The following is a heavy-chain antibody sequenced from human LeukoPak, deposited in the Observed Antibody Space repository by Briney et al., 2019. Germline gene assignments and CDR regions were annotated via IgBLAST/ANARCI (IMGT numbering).Heavy chain of an antibody. V-gene: IGHV3-23*01. J-gene: IGHJ4*02. CDR3: AIQQQLADFDY. D-gene: IGHD6-13*01. CDR2: ISGSGGST. Sequence: GGALRLSCAASGFTFSSYAMSWVRQAPGKGLEGVSAISGSGGSTYYADCVKGRFTLSRDNSKNTLYVQMNRQIAEDTAVYYCAIQQQLADFDYWGQGPLVTVSS. CDR1: GFTFSSYA.